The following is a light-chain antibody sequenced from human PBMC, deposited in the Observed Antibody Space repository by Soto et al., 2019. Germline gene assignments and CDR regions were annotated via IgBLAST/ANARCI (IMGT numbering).Light chain of an antibody. CDR2: GAS. V-gene: IGKV3-20*01. J-gene: IGKJ3*01. Sequence: EIVLTQSPGTLSLSPGERASLSCRASQSVTSSYLAWYQQKPGQAPRLLIYGASSRATGIPDRFTASGSGTDFTLSISRLETEDFAVYYCQQYGTSPFTFGPWTKVDIK. CDR3: QQYGTSPFT. CDR1: QSVTSSY.